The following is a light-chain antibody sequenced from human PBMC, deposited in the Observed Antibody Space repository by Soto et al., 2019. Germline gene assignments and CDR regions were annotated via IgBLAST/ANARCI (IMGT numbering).Light chain of an antibody. J-gene: IGKJ1*01. V-gene: IGKV3-20*01. Sequence: EIVLTQSPGILSLSPGERATLSCRASQSVSSSYLAWYQQKPGQAPRLLIYGASSRATGIPDRFSGSGSGTDFTLTISRLEPEDSAVYYCQQYGSSPKTCGQGTKVEIK. CDR3: QQYGSSPKT. CDR2: GAS. CDR1: QSVSSSY.